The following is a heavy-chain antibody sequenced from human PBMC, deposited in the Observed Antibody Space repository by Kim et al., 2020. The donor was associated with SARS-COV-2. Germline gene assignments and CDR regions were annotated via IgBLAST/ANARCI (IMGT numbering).Heavy chain of an antibody. D-gene: IGHD3-10*01. V-gene: IGHV3-9*01. Sequence: ADSVKGRFTITRDKAKNSLYLKMNSLRAEDTALYYCAKDIRSKVAGAFDIWGQGTMVTVSS. CDR3: AKDIRSKVAGAFDI. J-gene: IGHJ3*02.